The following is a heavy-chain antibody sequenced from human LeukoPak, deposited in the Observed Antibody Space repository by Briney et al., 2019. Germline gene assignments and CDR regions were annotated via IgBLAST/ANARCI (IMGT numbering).Heavy chain of an antibody. CDR1: GFTFDDYD. Sequence: GRSLRLSCAASGFTFDDYDMHWGRQAPGKGLEWVSGISWNSGSIGYADSVKGRFTISRDNAKNSLYLQMNSLRAEDTALYYCAIDIAYSSSLGAFDIWGQGTMVTVSS. D-gene: IGHD6-6*01. CDR2: ISWNSGSI. CDR3: AIDIAYSSSLGAFDI. J-gene: IGHJ3*02. V-gene: IGHV3-9*01.